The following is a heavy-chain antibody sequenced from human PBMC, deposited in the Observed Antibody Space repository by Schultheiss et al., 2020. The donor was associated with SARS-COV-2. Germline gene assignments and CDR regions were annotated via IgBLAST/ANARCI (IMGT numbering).Heavy chain of an antibody. Sequence: GGSLRLSCAASGFTFSNAWMSWVRQAPGKGLEWVSSISSSSSYIYYADSVKGRFTISRDNAKNSLYLQMNSLRAEDTAVYYCAREDYGDSDFDYWGQGTLVTVSS. CDR2: ISSSSSYI. D-gene: IGHD4-17*01. J-gene: IGHJ4*02. CDR1: GFTFSNAW. V-gene: IGHV3-21*01. CDR3: AREDYGDSDFDY.